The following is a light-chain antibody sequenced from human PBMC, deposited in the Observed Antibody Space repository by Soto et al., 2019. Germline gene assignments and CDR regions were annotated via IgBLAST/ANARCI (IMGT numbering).Light chain of an antibody. V-gene: IGLV1-47*01. J-gene: IGLJ2*01. Sequence: QSVVTQPPSASGTPGQRVTISCSGGSSNIGYSYVYWYQQVPGTAPKLLIQRNNQRPSGFPDRFSGSKSGTSASLAISGLRSEDEADYFCAAWDDSLRGVIFGGGTKLTVL. CDR3: AAWDDSLRGVI. CDR1: SSNIGYSY. CDR2: RNN.